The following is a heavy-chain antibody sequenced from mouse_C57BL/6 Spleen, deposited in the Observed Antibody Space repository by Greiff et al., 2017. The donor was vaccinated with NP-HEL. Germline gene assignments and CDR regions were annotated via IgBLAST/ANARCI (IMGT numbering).Heavy chain of an antibody. J-gene: IGHJ2*01. Sequence: EVQLVESGGGLVKPGGSLKLSCAASGFTFSSYAMSWVRQTPEKRLEWVATISDGGSYTYYPDNVKGRFTISRDNAKNNLYLQMSHLKSEDTAMYYCARGGSSGYGYWGQGTTLTVSS. D-gene: IGHD3-2*02. CDR2: ISDGGSYT. V-gene: IGHV5-4*01. CDR1: GFTFSSYA. CDR3: ARGGSSGYGY.